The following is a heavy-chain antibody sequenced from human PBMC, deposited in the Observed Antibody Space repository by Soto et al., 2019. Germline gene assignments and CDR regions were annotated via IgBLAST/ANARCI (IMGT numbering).Heavy chain of an antibody. CDR2: IWYDGSNK. V-gene: IGHV3-33*01. CDR3: ARDRAITMVRGVIVIDAFDI. D-gene: IGHD3-10*01. J-gene: IGHJ3*02. Sequence: GSLRLSCAASGFTFSSYGMHWVRQAPGKGLEWVAVIWYDGSNKYYADSVKGRSTISRDNSKNTLYLQMNSLRAEDTAVYYCARDRAITMVRGVIVIDAFDIWGQGTMVTVSS. CDR1: GFTFSSYG.